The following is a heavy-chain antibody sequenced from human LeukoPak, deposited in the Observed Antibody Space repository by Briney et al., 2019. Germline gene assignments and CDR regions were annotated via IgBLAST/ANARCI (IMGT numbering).Heavy chain of an antibody. V-gene: IGHV1-69*04. Sequence: ASVKVSCKASGGTFSSYAISWVRQAPGQGLEWMGRIIPILGIANYAQKFQGRVTITADKSTSTAYMELSSLRSEDTAVYYCASPADCTGGVCRETTHFDYWGQGTLVTVSS. CDR3: ASPADCTGGVCRETTHFDY. CDR1: GGTFSSYA. D-gene: IGHD2-8*02. J-gene: IGHJ4*02. CDR2: IIPILGIA.